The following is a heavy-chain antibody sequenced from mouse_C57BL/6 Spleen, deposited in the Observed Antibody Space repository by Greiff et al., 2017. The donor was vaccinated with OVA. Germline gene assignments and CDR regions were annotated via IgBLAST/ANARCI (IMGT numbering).Heavy chain of an antibody. V-gene: IGHV2-6-1*01. CDR2: IWSDGST. Sequence: VQLQESGPGLVAPSQSLSITCTVSGFSLTSYGVHWVRQPPGKGLEWLVVIWSDGSTPYNSALKSRLSISKDNSKSQVFLKMNSRQTDDTAMYYCARQAGGNYAYYAMDYWGQGTSVTVSS. D-gene: IGHD2-1*01. CDR3: ARQAGGNYAYYAMDY. CDR1: GFSLTSYG. J-gene: IGHJ4*01.